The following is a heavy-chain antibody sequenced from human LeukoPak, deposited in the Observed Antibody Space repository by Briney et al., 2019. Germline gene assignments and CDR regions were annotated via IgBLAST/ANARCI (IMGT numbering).Heavy chain of an antibody. Sequence: GGCLRLAWAAAGITVSSYGMSWVRQARGRGRGWGSAINGNGGNTYYEASVEGRFTISRDNSNNTLFLQMNSLRVEDTAVYYCAKWGAQSGTYRVVDCWGRGTLVTVSS. V-gene: IGHV3-23*01. D-gene: IGHD3-10*01. CDR1: GITVSSYG. CDR2: INGNGGNT. CDR3: AKWGAQSGTYRVVDC. J-gene: IGHJ4*02.